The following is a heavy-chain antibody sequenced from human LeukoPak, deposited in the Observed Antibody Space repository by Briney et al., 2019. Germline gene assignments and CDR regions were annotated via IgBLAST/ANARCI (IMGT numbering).Heavy chain of an antibody. CDR1: GFTFSDYY. CDR3: ASLPGY. D-gene: IGHD5/OR15-5a*01. CDR2: ITSSGITSSGSTT. Sequence: GGSLRLSCAASGFTFSDYYMSWIRQAPGKGLEWVSYITSSGITSSGSTTYYADSVKGRFTISRDNAKNSLYLRMNSLRPEDTALYYCASLPGYWGQGTLVTVSS. V-gene: IGHV3-11*01. J-gene: IGHJ4*02.